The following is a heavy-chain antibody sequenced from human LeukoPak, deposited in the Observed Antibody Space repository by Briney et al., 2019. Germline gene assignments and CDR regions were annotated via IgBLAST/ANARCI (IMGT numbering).Heavy chain of an antibody. D-gene: IGHD2-2*01. J-gene: IGHJ4*02. CDR3: ARSLGYCSSTSCVNFNVDY. CDR1: GGTFSSYA. Sequence: SVKLSCKASGGTFSSYAISWVRQAPGQGLEWMGGIIPIFGTANYAQKLQGRVTITADESTSTAYMQLSSLRSEDTAVYYCARSLGYCSSTSCVNFNVDYGGQGTLVTVSS. CDR2: IIPIFGTA. V-gene: IGHV1-69*01.